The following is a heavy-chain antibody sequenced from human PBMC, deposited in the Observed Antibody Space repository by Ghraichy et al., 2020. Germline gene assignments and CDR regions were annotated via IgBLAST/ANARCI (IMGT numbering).Heavy chain of an antibody. CDR1: GFTFRTYA. J-gene: IGHJ6*02. Sequence: GGSLRLSCAASGFTFRTYAMHWVHQTPGKGLEWVAVISYDGSNKYYADSVKGRFTISRDNSKNTLYLQMNSLRPEDTAVYYCARGRSEPDTLYGDVLFYYHYGMDVWGQGTTVTVSS. CDR2: ISYDGSNK. CDR3: ARGRSEPDTLYGDVLFYYHYGMDV. V-gene: IGHV3-30-3*01. D-gene: IGHD4-17*01.